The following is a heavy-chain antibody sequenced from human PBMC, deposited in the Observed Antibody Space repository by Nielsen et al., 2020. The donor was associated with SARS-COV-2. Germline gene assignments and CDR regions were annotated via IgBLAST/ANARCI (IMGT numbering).Heavy chain of an antibody. D-gene: IGHD4-17*01. CDR2: IYHSGIT. V-gene: IGHV4-59*01. CDR1: GASISSYY. Sequence: SETLSLTCSVSGASISSYYWSWIRQPPGKGLEWIGYIYHSGITKINPSLKSRVTISVDTSKNQFSLKLSSVTAADTALYSCARATVYGDYGFFDNWGQGALVTVSS. CDR3: ARATVYGDYGFFDN. J-gene: IGHJ4*02.